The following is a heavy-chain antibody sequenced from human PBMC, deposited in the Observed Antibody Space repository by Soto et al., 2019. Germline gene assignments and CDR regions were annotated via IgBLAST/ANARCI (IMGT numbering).Heavy chain of an antibody. CDR2: IIPIFGTA. Sequence: SVKVSCTASGGTFSSYAISWVRQAPGQGLEWMGGIIPIFGTANYAQKFQGRVTITADESTSTAYMELSSLRSEDTAVYYCARGRGGSYQGPFSYWGQGTLVTVSS. D-gene: IGHD1-26*01. CDR1: GGTFSSYA. J-gene: IGHJ4*02. V-gene: IGHV1-69*13. CDR3: ARGRGGSYQGPFSY.